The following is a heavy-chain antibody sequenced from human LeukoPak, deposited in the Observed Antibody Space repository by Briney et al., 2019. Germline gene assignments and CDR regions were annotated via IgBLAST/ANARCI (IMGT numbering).Heavy chain of an antibody. J-gene: IGHJ4*02. V-gene: IGHV4-59*01. CDR2: IYYSGST. Sequence: SETLSLTCTVSGGSISSYYWSWIRQPPGKGLEWIGYIYYSGSTNYNPSLKSRVTISVDTSKNQFSLKLSSVTAADTAVYYCARMTGGYSYGDFDYWGQGTPVTVSS. CDR1: GGSISSYY. CDR3: ARMTGGYSYGDFDY. D-gene: IGHD5-18*01.